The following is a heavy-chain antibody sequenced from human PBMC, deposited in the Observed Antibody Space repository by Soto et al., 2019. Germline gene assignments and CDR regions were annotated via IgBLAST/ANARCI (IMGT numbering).Heavy chain of an antibody. CDR3: ARGEGYYDSSGYYRYWYFDL. Sequence: QVQLVQSGTEVKKPGSSVKVSCKASRGTFSSHSLSWVRQAPGQGLEWMGGIVPIYGTANYAQKFQGRVTITADESTSTAYMELSSLRSEDTAVYYCARGEGYYDSSGYYRYWYFDLWGRGTLVTVSS. V-gene: IGHV1-69*01. CDR2: IVPIYGTA. J-gene: IGHJ2*01. D-gene: IGHD3-22*01. CDR1: RGTFSSHS.